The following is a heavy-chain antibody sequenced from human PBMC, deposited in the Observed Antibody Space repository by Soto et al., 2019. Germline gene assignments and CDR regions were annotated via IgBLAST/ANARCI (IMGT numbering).Heavy chain of an antibody. Sequence: SETLSLTYTVSGGTIGSYYWSWIRQPPGKGPEWIGYIYYSGSTNYNPSLKSRVTISLDTSKKQFSLKLSSVTAADRAVYYCARYNNGSGRYYTRARRDDWFDPWGQGTLVTVSS. CDR3: ARYNNGSGRYYTRARRDDWFDP. V-gene: IGHV4-59*01. D-gene: IGHD3-10*01. CDR2: IYYSGST. J-gene: IGHJ5*02. CDR1: GGTIGSYY.